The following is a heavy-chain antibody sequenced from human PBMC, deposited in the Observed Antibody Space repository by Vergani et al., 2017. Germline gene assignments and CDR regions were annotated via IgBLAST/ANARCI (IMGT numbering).Heavy chain of an antibody. J-gene: IGHJ6*02. D-gene: IGHD3-3*01. CDR3: AREGEYDFWGKPYYGMDV. CDR2: INPNSGGT. V-gene: IGHV1-2*02. CDR1: GYTFTGYY. Sequence: QVQLVQSGAEVKKPGASVKVSCKASGYTFTGYYMHWVRQAPGQGLEWMGWINPNSGGTNYAQKFQGRVTMTRDTSISTAYMELSRLRSDDTAVYYCAREGEYDFWGKPYYGMDVWGQGTTVTVSS.